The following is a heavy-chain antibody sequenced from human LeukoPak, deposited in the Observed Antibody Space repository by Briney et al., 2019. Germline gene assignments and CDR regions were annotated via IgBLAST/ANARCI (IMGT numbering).Heavy chain of an antibody. D-gene: IGHD4-17*01. CDR3: AKERQTGDYFTSDY. CDR2: ISGGGDNK. CDR1: GFTFSTYT. Sequence: PGGSLRLSCAASGFTFSTYTISWVRQAPGKGLEWVSAISGGGDNKFYADSVKGQFTISRDNSKNTVYLQMNNLRADDTAVHYCAKERQTGDYFTSDYWGQGTLVTVSS. V-gene: IGHV3-23*01. J-gene: IGHJ4*02.